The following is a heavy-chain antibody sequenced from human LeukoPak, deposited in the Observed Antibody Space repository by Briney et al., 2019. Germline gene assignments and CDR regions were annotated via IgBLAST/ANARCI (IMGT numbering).Heavy chain of an antibody. J-gene: IGHJ5*02. V-gene: IGHV5-10-1*04. Sequence: GESLKISFKGSGYTFTSNWISWVRQKPGKGLEWMGRIDPSDSYTNYSPSFQGQVTISADKSISTAYLQWSSLKASDTATYYCAKGVTRYNWFDPWGQGTLVTVSS. CDR2: IDPSDSYT. CDR3: AKGVTRYNWFDP. D-gene: IGHD4-23*01. CDR1: GYTFTSNW.